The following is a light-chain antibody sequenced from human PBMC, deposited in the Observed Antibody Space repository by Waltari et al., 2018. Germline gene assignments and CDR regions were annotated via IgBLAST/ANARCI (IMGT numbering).Light chain of an antibody. CDR1: QSVLYGPNRKNY. V-gene: IGKV4-1*01. Sequence: IVMTQSPDSLTVSLGERATNACTSSQSVLYGPNRKNYIAWYQQKSGQPPKLLISRASTRESGVPDRFSGSGSGTEFTLTITDLQAEDVAVYYCQEYYTDSLTFGGGTKVEIK. CDR2: RAS. J-gene: IGKJ4*01. CDR3: QEYYTDSLT.